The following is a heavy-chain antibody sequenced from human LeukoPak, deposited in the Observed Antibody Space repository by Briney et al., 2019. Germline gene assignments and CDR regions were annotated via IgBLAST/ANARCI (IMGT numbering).Heavy chain of an antibody. CDR2: IYYSGST. J-gene: IGHJ3*02. D-gene: IGHD5-18*01. CDR1: GGSISSYY. Sequence: SETLSLTCNVSGGSISSYYWSWIRQPPGKRLEWIGYIYYSGSTSYNPSLKSRVTISVDTSKNQISLKLSSVTAADTAVYYCARDLGVMVRAFDIWGQGTMVTVSS. V-gene: IGHV4-59*01. CDR3: ARDLGVMVRAFDI.